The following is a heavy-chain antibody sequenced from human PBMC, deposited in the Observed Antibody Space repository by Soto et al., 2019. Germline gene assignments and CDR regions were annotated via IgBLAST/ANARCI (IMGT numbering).Heavy chain of an antibody. J-gene: IGHJ3*02. V-gene: IGHV4-30-4*02. CDR1: GGSISSVDYY. CDR3: ARDHGYDFWSGLQDNAFDI. Sequence: SDTLSLTCTVSGGSISSVDYYWSWIRQPPGKGLEWIGYIYYSGSTYYNPFLKSRVTISVGTSKNQFSLKLSSVTAADTAVYYCARDHGYDFWSGLQDNAFDIWGQGTMVT. D-gene: IGHD3-3*01. CDR2: IYYSGST.